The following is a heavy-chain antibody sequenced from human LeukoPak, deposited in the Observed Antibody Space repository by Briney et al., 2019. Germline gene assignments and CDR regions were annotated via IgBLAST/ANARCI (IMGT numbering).Heavy chain of an antibody. V-gene: IGHV1-18*01. CDR3: ARASVDSSGYYYYFDY. D-gene: IGHD3-22*01. CDR2: INGYNGNT. J-gene: IGHJ4*02. CDR1: GYTYSSYG. Sequence: GASVKVSCKASGYTYSSYGISWVRQAPGQGLEWMGWINGYNGNTNYAQKLQGRVTMTTDTSTSTAYMELRSLRSDDTAVYYCARASVDSSGYYYYFDYWGQGTLVTVSS.